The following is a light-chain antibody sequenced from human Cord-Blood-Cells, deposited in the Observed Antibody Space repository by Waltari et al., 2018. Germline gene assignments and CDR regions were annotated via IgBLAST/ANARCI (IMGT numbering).Light chain of an antibody. Sequence: DIVMTQSPPSLPVTPGETASISCRSIQSLLHSNGYNYLDCYLQKPGQSPQLLIYLGFNRPSGFPDRFIGMGSGTDFTLKFSKVKAEDFGFYYGMQALQTPWTFGQGTKVEIK. J-gene: IGKJ1*01. CDR3: MQALQTPWT. CDR2: LGF. CDR1: QSLLHSNGYNY. V-gene: IGKV2-28*01.